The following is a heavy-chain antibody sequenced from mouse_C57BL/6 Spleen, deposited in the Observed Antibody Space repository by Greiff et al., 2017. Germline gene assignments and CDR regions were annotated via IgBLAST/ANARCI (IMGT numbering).Heavy chain of an antibody. CDR3: AREDDEGGIAWFAY. CDR2: INPNNGGT. Sequence: EVKLQESGPELVKPGASVKMSCKASGYTFTDYNMHWVKQSHGKSLEWIGYINPNNGGTSYNQKFKGKATLTVNKSSSTAYMGLRSLTSEDSAVYYCAREDDEGGIAWFAYWGQGTLVTVSA. J-gene: IGHJ3*01. CDR1: GYTFTDYN. V-gene: IGHV1-22*01.